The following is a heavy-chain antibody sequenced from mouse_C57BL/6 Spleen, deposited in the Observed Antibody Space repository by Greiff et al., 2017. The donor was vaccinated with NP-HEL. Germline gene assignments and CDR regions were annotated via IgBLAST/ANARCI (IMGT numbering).Heavy chain of an antibody. V-gene: IGHV5-17*01. J-gene: IGHJ3*01. CDR2: ISSGSSTI. CDR3: ARQDVYDGYSWFAY. CDR1: GFTFSDYG. Sequence: EVNVVESGGGLVKPGGSLKLSCAASGFTFSDYGMHWVRQAPEKGLEWVAYISSGSSTIYYADTVKGRFTISRDNAKNTLFLQMTSLRSEDTAMYYCARQDVYDGYSWFAYWGQGTLVTVSA. D-gene: IGHD2-3*01.